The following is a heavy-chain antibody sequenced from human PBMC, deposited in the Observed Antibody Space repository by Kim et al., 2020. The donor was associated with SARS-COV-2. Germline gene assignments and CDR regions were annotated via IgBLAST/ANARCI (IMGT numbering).Heavy chain of an antibody. D-gene: IGHD3-22*01. CDR3: ARRALARHYYDSSGPYWYFDP. J-gene: IGHJ2*01. V-gene: IGHV1-2*02. Sequence: ASVKVSCKASGYTFTGYYMHWVRQAPGQGLEWMGWINPNSGGTNYAQKFQGRVTMTRDTSISTAYMELSRLRSDDTAVYYCARRALARHYYDSSGPYWYFDPWGRGTLVTVSS. CDR2: INPNSGGT. CDR1: GYTFTGYY.